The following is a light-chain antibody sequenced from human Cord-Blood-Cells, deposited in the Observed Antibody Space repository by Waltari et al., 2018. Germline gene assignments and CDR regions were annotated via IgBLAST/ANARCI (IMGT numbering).Light chain of an antibody. J-gene: IGLJ3*02. V-gene: IGLV2-23*01. CDR3: CSYAGSSFWV. CDR1: SSHVGSYNL. Sequence: QSALTQPASVSGSPGQSITISCTGTSSHVGSYNLFSWYQQHPGKAPKLMIYEGSKRPSGVSNRFSGSKSGNTASLTISGLQAEDEADYYCCSYAGSSFWVFGGGTKLTVL. CDR2: EGS.